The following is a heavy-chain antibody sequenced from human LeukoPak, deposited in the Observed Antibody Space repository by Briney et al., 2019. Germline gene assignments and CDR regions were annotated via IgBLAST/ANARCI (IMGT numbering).Heavy chain of an antibody. V-gene: IGHV3-48*01. D-gene: IGHD6-19*01. J-gene: IGHJ4*02. CDR3: ASSNSSGWLDY. CDR1: GFTFSSYS. CDR2: ISISSSSI. Sequence: GGSLRLSCAASGFTFSSYSMNWVRQAPGKGLEWVSSISISSSSIYYADSVKGRFTISRDNSKNTLYLQMNSLRAEDTAVYYCASSNSSGWLDYWGQGTLVTVSS.